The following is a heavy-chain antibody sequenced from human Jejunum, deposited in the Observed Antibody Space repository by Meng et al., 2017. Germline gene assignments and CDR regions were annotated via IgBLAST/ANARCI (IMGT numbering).Heavy chain of an antibody. J-gene: IGHJ4*02. Sequence: HITLKESGPPVVKPTPTLTLTCTFSGFSLSTVGEAVGWIRQPPGKALDWLALTYWDDDKRYSPSLKSRLTITKDTSKNQVVLTMAHMDPVDTATYYCAHRRRNSGYDNPYYFDFWGQGTLVTVSS. D-gene: IGHD5-12*01. V-gene: IGHV2-5*02. CDR3: AHRRRNSGYDNPYYFDF. CDR1: GFSLSTVGEA. CDR2: TYWDDDK.